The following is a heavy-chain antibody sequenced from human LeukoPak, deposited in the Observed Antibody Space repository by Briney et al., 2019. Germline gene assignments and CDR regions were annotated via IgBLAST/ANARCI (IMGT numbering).Heavy chain of an antibody. CDR2: IWYDGSNK. CDR1: GFTFSTYG. Sequence: GGSLRLSCAASGFTFSTYGMRWVRQAPGKGLEWVAVIWYDGSNKYYADSVKGRFTISRDNSKNTLYLQMNSLRAEDTAVYYCARDGGVATIYYYFDYWGQGTLVTVSS. D-gene: IGHD5-12*01. CDR3: ARDGGVATIYYYFDY. V-gene: IGHV3-33*08. J-gene: IGHJ4*02.